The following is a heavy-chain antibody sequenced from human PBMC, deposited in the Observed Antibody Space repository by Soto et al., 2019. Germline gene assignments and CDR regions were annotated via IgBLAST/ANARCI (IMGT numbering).Heavy chain of an antibody. V-gene: IGHV3-15*01. Sequence: GGSLRLSCAASGFTFSNAWMSWVRQAPGKGLEWVGRIKSKTDGGTTDYAAPVKGRFTISRDDSKNTLYLQMNSLKTEDTAVYYCTTEAPTYYDILTGHYFGPVGYWGQGTLVTVSS. J-gene: IGHJ4*02. D-gene: IGHD3-9*01. CDR2: IKSKTDGGTT. CDR3: TTEAPTYYDILTGHYFGPVGY. CDR1: GFTFSNAW.